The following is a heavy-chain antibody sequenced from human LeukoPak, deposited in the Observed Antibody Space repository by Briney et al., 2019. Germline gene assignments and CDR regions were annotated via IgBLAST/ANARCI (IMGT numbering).Heavy chain of an antibody. D-gene: IGHD6-13*01. J-gene: IGHJ4*02. CDR2: ISSSSSYI. Sequence: GGSLRLSCAASGFTFSSYSMNWVRQAPGKGLEWVSSISSSSSYIYYADSVKGRFTISRDNAKNSLYLQMNSLRAEDTAVYYCARDHIAAAGSRQTLVSTDSTPGIWWGQGTLVTVSS. CDR3: ARDHIAAAGSRQTLVSTDSTPGIW. V-gene: IGHV3-21*01. CDR1: GFTFSSYS.